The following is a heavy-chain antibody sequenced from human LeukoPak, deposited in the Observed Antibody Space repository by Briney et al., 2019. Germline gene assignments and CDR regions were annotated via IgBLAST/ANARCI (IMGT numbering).Heavy chain of an antibody. CDR3: AREAYSSSWGPYYYYYGMDV. CDR2: IYSGGST. D-gene: IGHD6-13*01. V-gene: IGHV3-66*01. Sequence: GGSLRLSCAASGFTVSSNYMSWVRQAPGKGLEWVSVIYSGGSTYYADSVKGRFTISRDNSKNTLYLQMNSLRAEDTAVYYCAREAYSSSWGPYYYYYGMDVWGQGTTVTVSS. J-gene: IGHJ6*02. CDR1: GFTVSSNY.